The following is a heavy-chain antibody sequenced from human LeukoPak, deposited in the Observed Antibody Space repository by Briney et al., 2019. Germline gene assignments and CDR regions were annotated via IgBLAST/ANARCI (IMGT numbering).Heavy chain of an antibody. V-gene: IGHV3-9*01. Sequence: AGGSLRLSCAASGFTFDDYAMHWVRQAPGKGLEWVSGISWNSGSIGYADSVKGRFTISRDNAKNSLYLQMNSLRAEDTALYYCAEDRRIYGDYIMDAFDIWGQGTMVTVSS. CDR1: GFTFDDYA. CDR3: AEDRRIYGDYIMDAFDI. J-gene: IGHJ3*02. D-gene: IGHD4-17*01. CDR2: ISWNSGSI.